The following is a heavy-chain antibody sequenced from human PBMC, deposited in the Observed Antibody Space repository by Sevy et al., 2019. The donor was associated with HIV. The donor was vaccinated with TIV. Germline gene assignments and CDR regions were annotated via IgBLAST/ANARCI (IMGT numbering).Heavy chain of an antibody. CDR2: IYYSGST. CDR1: GGSISSYY. Sequence: SETLSLTCTVSGGSISSYYWSWIRQPPGKGLEWIGYIYYSGSTNYNPSLKTRVTISVDTSKNQFSLKLSSVTAADTAVYYCARGNVGGYCCWGQGTLVTVSS. V-gene: IGHV4-59*01. CDR3: ARGNVGGYCC. J-gene: IGHJ4*02. D-gene: IGHD2-21*01.